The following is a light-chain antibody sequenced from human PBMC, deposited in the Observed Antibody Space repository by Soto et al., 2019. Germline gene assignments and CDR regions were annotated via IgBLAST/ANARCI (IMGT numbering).Light chain of an antibody. J-gene: IGLJ3*02. CDR3: QSYDSSLSGSV. V-gene: IGLV1-40*01. CDR1: SSNIGAGYD. CDR2: GNS. Sequence: QSVLTQPPSVSGAPGQRVTISCIVSSSNIGAGYDVHWYQQLPGTAPKLLIYGNSNRPSGVPDRFSGSKSGTSASLAITGLQAEDEADYYCQSYDSSLSGSVFGGGTKLTVL.